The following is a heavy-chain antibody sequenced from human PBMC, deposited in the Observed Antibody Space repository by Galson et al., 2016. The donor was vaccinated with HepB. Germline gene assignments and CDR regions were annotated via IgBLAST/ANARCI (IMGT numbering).Heavy chain of an antibody. V-gene: IGHV1-8*01. J-gene: IGHJ5*02. Sequence: SVKVSCKASGYPFSSYDFNWVRQAAGHGLEWMGWMNPISGNTGYAQKFQGRVTMTRNTSISTAYMELSSLRSEDTAVYYCTRDLSSGTPGPWGQGTLVTVS. CDR1: GYPFSSYD. D-gene: IGHD1-7*01. CDR3: TRDLSSGTPGP. CDR2: MNPISGNT.